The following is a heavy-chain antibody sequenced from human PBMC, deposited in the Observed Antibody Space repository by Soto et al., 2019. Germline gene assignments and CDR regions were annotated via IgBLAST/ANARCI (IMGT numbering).Heavy chain of an antibody. J-gene: IGHJ4*02. Sequence: SETLSLTCTVSGGSVSGYFWTWIRQPPGKGLEWIGYISYSGSTNYNSSLKSRVTMSIDTSKNQFSLRLTSVSAADTAAYYCARDGAATGSVYLDYWGQGTLVTVSS. V-gene: IGHV4-59*02. D-gene: IGHD6-13*01. CDR2: ISYSGST. CDR1: GGSVSGYF. CDR3: ARDGAATGSVYLDY.